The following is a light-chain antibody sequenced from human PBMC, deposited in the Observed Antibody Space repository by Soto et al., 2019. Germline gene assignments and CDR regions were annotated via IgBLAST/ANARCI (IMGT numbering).Light chain of an antibody. Sequence: QSVLTQPPSVSGAPGQTVTISCNGSGTNFGAGFDVHWYQQLPGTAPKLLIYGNKSRPSGVPDRFSGSRSGNSASLTITGLQADDEADYYCKSYDASLRGSGVFGTGTKLTVL. CDR1: GTNFGAGFD. CDR2: GNK. J-gene: IGLJ1*01. V-gene: IGLV1-40*01. CDR3: KSYDASLRGSGV.